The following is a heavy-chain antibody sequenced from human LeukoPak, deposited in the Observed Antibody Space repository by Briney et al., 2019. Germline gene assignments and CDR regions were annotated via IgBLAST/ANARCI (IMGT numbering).Heavy chain of an antibody. CDR2: ISGSGGST. D-gene: IGHD6-19*01. CDR1: GFTFHQYA. Sequence: GRSLRLSCAASGFTFHQYAIHWVRQVPGKGLEWVSGISGSGGSTYYADSVKGRFTISRDNSKNTLYLQMNSLRAEDTAVYYCAKSIAVAFWGQGTMVTVSS. V-gene: IGHV3-23*01. CDR3: AKSIAVAF. J-gene: IGHJ3*01.